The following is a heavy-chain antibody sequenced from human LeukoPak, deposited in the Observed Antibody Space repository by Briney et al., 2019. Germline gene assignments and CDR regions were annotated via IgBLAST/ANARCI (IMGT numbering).Heavy chain of an antibody. V-gene: IGHV1-2*02. Sequence: ASVKVSCKASGYTFTGYYMHWVRQAPGQGLEWMGWINPNSGGTNYAQKFQGRVTMTRDTSISTAYMELSRLRSDDTAVYYCARTSRGWYQRYYFDYWGQGTLVTVSS. CDR1: GYTFTGYY. D-gene: IGHD6-19*01. CDR3: ARTSRGWYQRYYFDY. CDR2: INPNSGGT. J-gene: IGHJ4*02.